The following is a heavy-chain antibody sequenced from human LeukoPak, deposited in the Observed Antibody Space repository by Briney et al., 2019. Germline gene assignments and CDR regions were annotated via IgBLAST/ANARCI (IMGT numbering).Heavy chain of an antibody. CDR1: GYTFTGYY. Sequence: ASVKVSCKASGYTFTGYYMHWVRQAPGQGLEWMGWINPNSGGTNYAQKFQGRVTKTRDTSISTAYMELSRLRSDDTAVYYCAREGHYYYDSSGYENWFDPWGQGTLVSVSS. J-gene: IGHJ5*02. CDR3: AREGHYYYDSSGYENWFDP. CDR2: INPNSGGT. D-gene: IGHD3-22*01. V-gene: IGHV1-2*02.